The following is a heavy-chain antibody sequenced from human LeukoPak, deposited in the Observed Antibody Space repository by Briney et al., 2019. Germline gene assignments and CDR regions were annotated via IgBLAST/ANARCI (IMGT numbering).Heavy chain of an antibody. J-gene: IGHJ3*02. V-gene: IGHV4-34*01. CDR1: GGSFSGYY. CDR3: ARHDPIVGTPDAFDI. CDR2: MYYSGST. D-gene: IGHD1-26*01. Sequence: SETLSLTCAVYGGSFSGYYCSWIRQPPGKGLEWIGNMYYSGSTYYNPSPKSRVTISLDTSKNQFSLKLSSVTAADTAVYYCARHDPIVGTPDAFDIWGQGTMVTVSS.